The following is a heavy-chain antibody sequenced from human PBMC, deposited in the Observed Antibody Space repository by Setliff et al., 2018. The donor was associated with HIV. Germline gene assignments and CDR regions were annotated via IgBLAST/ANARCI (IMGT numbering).Heavy chain of an antibody. Sequence: PSETLSLTCTVSGGSISSHYWSWIRQPPGKGLEWIGSIYYSGSTNYNPSLKSRVTISVDTSKNQFSLKLSSVTAADTAVYYCARDLRRWLQPNYFDGLDVWGQGTTVTVS. J-gene: IGHJ6*02. CDR1: GGSISSHY. CDR3: ARDLRRWLQPNYFDGLDV. V-gene: IGHV4-59*11. CDR2: IYYSGST. D-gene: IGHD1-7*01.